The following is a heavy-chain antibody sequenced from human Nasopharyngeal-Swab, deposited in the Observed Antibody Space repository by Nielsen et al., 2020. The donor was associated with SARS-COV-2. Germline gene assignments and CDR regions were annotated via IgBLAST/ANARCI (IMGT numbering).Heavy chain of an antibody. D-gene: IGHD7-27*01. Sequence: SLKISCEGSGLSIDEYAMYWVRQAPGKGLEWVSGISRDSGSIDYVDSVKGRFTISRDNAKNSLYLQMNSLRPEDTALYYLAKDWRTGRSLGLFGMDVWGQGTTVIVSS. CDR1: GLSIDEYA. J-gene: IGHJ6*02. CDR3: AKDWRTGRSLGLFGMDV. V-gene: IGHV3-9*01. CDR2: ISRDSGSI.